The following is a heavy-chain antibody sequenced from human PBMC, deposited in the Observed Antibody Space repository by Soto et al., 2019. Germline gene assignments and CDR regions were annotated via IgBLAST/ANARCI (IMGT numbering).Heavy chain of an antibody. CDR3: AKDPPTD. CDR2: ISYDGSNK. CDR1: GFTFSSYG. Sequence: QVQLVESGGGVVQPGRSLRLSCAASGFTFSSYGMHWVRQAPGKGLEWVAVISYDGSNKNYADSVKGRFTISRDNSKNTLYLQMNSLRAEATAVYYCAKDPPTDWGQGTLVTVSS. V-gene: IGHV3-30*18. J-gene: IGHJ4*02.